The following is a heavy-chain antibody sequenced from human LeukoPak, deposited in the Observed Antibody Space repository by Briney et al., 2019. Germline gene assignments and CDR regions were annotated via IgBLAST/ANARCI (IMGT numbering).Heavy chain of an antibody. CDR1: GFTFSSYG. V-gene: IGHV3-30*02. CDR3: AKDAGRITMVRGVIDM. J-gene: IGHJ4*02. D-gene: IGHD3-10*01. Sequence: GGSLRLSCAASGFTFSSYGMHWVRQAPGKGLEWVAFIRYDGSNKYYADSVKGRFTISRDNSKNTLYLQMNNLRAEDTAVYYCAKDAGRITMVRGVIDMWGQGTLVTVSS. CDR2: IRYDGSNK.